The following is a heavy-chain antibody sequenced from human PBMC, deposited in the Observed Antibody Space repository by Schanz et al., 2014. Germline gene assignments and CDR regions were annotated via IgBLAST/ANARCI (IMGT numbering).Heavy chain of an antibody. CDR3: ARDRGHGDLPGDI. V-gene: IGHV4-59*01. J-gene: IGHJ3*02. Sequence: QVQLQESGPGLLKPSETLSLTCTVSGGSIRSYFWSWIRQPPGKGLEWIGYIYYSGSSDYNPSLKSRVTISVDTSKSQFSLKLSSVTAADTAVYYCARDRGHGDLPGDIWGQGTMXTVSS. CDR2: IYYSGSS. CDR1: GGSIRSYF. D-gene: IGHD4-17*01.